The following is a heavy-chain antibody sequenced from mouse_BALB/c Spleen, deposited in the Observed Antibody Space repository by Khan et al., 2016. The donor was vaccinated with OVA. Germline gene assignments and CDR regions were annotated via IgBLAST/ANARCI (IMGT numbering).Heavy chain of an antibody. Sequence: EVQLQESGPSLVKPSQTLSLTCFVTGDSITSGYWTWIRIFPGNKFEYMGYINYSGSTYYNPSLKSRIPITLDTYKDQYFLQVNSVTTEDTATYYCARYNGFYYFDYWGQGTTLTGSS. J-gene: IGHJ2*01. V-gene: IGHV3-8*02. CDR1: GDSITSGY. CDR2: INYSGST. D-gene: IGHD1-2*01. CDR3: ARYNGFYYFDY.